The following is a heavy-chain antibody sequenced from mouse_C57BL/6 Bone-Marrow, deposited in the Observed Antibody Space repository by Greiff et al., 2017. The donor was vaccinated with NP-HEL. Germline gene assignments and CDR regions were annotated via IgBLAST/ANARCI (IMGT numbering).Heavy chain of an antibody. J-gene: IGHJ3*01. CDR3: AREGCKPS. CDR2: ISYDGSN. Sequence: VQLQQSGPGLVKPSQSLSLSCSVSGFSFTSGYFWSCIRQLPGNILELVGFISYDGSNNYNPSLKNRISITRDTSKNQFFLKLNSVTTEDTATYYCAREGCKPSWGQGTLVTVSA. V-gene: IGHV3-6*01. CDR1: GFSFTSGYF.